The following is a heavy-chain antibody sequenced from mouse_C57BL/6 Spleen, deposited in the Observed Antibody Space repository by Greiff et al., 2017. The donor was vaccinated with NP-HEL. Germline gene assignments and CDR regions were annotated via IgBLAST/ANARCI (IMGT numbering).Heavy chain of an antibody. J-gene: IGHJ3*01. CDR2: IYPGDGDN. V-gene: IGHV1-80*01. CDR1: GYAFSSYW. CDR3: AGERYYGSSAWFAY. D-gene: IGHD1-1*01. Sequence: VQVVESGPELVKPGASVKISCKASGYAFSSYWMNWVKQRPGKGLEWIGQIYPGDGDNNYNGKFKGKATLTADKSSSTAYMKLSSLTSDDSAVYFCAGERYYGSSAWFAYWGQGTLVTVSA.